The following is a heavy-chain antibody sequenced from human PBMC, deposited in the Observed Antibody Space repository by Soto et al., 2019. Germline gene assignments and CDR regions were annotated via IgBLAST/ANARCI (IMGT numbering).Heavy chain of an antibody. J-gene: IGHJ5*02. CDR2: IHTAKGNT. Sequence: QVQLVQSATEVKKPGASVKISCKASGYTFTNNVIHWLRQAPGQTLEWMGWIHTAKGNTKYSQKFEARVTLTRYTAASTAYMELNSLRSDDTAVYYCARDPIWTYTLNYARLNYLDPWGQGTLVTVSS. CDR3: ARDPIWTYTLNYARLNYLDP. D-gene: IGHD3-16*01. CDR1: GYTFTNNV. V-gene: IGHV1-3*04.